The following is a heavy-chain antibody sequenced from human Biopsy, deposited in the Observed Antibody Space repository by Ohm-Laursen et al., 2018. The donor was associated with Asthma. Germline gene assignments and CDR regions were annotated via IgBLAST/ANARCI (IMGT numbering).Heavy chain of an antibody. CDR1: GFTFMTYG. Sequence: SLRLSCTAAGFTFMTYGMHWVRQVPGKGLEWVATVGSDESYTDHADSVKGRFTISRDNSKNTLHLQMNSLSPEDTAVYYCARDFSRAIMIGGGREHYFDFWGQGTLVTVSS. V-gene: IGHV3-33*01. CDR2: VGSDESYT. CDR3: ARDFSRAIMIGGGREHYFDF. D-gene: IGHD3-16*01. J-gene: IGHJ4*02.